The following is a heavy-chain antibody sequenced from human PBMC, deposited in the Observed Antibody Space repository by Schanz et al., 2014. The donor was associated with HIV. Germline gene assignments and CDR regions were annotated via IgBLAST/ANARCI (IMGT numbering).Heavy chain of an antibody. D-gene: IGHD6-13*01. V-gene: IGHV1-2*02. Sequence: QVQLVQSGAEVKKPGASVKVSCKAFGYTFTSSYMHWVRLAPGQGLEWMGWINPNSGGTNYAQKFQGRVTMTRDTSISTAYMELSRLRSDDTAVYYCASDLAVYSSSSSVWGQGTTVTVSS. CDR2: INPNSGGT. J-gene: IGHJ6*02. CDR3: ASDLAVYSSSSSV. CDR1: GYTFTSSY.